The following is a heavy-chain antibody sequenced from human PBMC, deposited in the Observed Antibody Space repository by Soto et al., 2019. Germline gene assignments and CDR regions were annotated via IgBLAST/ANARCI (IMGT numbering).Heavy chain of an antibody. CDR2: IIPILGIA. Sequence: SVKVSCKASGGTFSSYTISWVRQAPGQGLEWMGRIIPILGIANYAQKFQGRVTITADKSTSTAYMELSSLRSEDTAVYYCAREHSSGWSCYWGQGTLVTVSS. V-gene: IGHV1-69*04. CDR1: GGTFSSYT. CDR3: AREHSSGWSCY. J-gene: IGHJ4*02. D-gene: IGHD6-19*01.